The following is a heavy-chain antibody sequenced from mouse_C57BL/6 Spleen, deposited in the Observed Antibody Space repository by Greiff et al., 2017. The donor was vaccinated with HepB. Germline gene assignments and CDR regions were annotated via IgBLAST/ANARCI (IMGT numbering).Heavy chain of an antibody. Sequence: VQLVESGAELVRPGASVTLSCKASGYTFTDYEMHWVKQTPVHGLEWIGAIDPETGGTAYNQKFKGKAILTADKSSSTAYMELRSLTSEDSAVYYCTCDPAWFAYWGQGTLVTVSA. J-gene: IGHJ3*01. CDR3: TCDPAWFAY. V-gene: IGHV1-15*01. CDR2: IDPETGGT. CDR1: GYTFTDYE.